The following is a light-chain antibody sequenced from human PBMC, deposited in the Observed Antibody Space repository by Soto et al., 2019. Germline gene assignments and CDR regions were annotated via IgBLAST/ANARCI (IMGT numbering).Light chain of an antibody. CDR3: TSYTTRSTWV. CDR1: SSDVGAYNY. J-gene: IGLJ3*02. CDR2: EVS. Sequence: QSVLTQPASVSGSPGQSITISCTGTSSDVGAYNYVSWYQQHPGKAPKFMIYEVSNRPSGVSNRFSGSKSGNTASLTISGLQAEDEADYYCTSYTTRSTWVFGGGTKVTVL. V-gene: IGLV2-14*01.